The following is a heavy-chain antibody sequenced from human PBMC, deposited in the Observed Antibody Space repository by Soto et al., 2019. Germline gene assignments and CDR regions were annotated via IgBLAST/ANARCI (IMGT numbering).Heavy chain of an antibody. J-gene: IGHJ4*02. CDR3: ARVNCSSTSCYEAIDY. CDR1: GGTFSSYT. V-gene: IGHV1-69*02. CDR2: IIPILGIA. Sequence: QVQLVQSGAEVKKPGSSVKVSCKASGGTFSSYTISWVRQAPGQGLEWMGRIIPILGIANYAQKFQGSVTITADKSTSTAYMELSSLRSEDTAVYYCARVNCSSTSCYEAIDYWGQGTLVTVSS. D-gene: IGHD2-2*01.